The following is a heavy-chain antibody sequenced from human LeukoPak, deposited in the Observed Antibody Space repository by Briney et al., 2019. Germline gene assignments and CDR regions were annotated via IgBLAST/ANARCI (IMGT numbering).Heavy chain of an antibody. CDR1: GGSISSGGYY. J-gene: IGHJ4*02. CDR2: IYYSGST. Sequence: SETLSLTCTVSGGSISSGGYYWSWIRQHPGKGLEWIGYIYYSGSTYYNPSLKSRVTISVDTSKNQFSLKLNSVTAADTAVYYCARARIDWLLVFDYWGQGTLVTVSS. V-gene: IGHV4-31*03. CDR3: ARARIDWLLVFDY. D-gene: IGHD3-9*01.